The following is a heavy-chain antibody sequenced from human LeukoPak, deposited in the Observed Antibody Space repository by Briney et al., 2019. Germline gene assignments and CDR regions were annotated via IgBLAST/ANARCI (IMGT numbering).Heavy chain of an antibody. CDR1: GDTFTTDY. J-gene: IGHJ5*02. Sequence: GASVKVSCKASGDTFTTDYIHWVRQGPGQGPEWMGVSNPSGGSTTNAQKFQGRVTMTRDTSTSTVYMELSSLRSEDTAVYYCASSLMEMATITNWFDPWGQGTLVTVSS. D-gene: IGHD5-24*01. CDR3: ASSLMEMATITNWFDP. V-gene: IGHV1-46*01. CDR2: SNPSGGST.